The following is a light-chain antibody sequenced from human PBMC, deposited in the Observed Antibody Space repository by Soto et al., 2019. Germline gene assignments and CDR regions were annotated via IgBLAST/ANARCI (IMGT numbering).Light chain of an antibody. CDR3: QQRSTWPLT. J-gene: IGKJ4*01. Sequence: EIVLTQSPATPPLSPGERATLSCRASQSISSYLAWYQQKPGQAPRLLIYDASNRATGIPARFSGSGSGTDFTLTISSLEPEDFAVYYCQQRSTWPLTFGGGTNVEIK. CDR1: QSISSY. CDR2: DAS. V-gene: IGKV3-11*01.